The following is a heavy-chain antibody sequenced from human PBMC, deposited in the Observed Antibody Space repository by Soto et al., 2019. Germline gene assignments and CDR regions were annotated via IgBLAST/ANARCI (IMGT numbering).Heavy chain of an antibody. Sequence: QVQLQQWGAGLLKPSETLSLTCAVYGGSFSGYYWSWIRQPPGKGLEWIGEINHSGSTNYNPSLNSRVTISVDTSKNQFSLKLSSVTAADTAVYYCARGLRAHFDYWGQGTLVTVSS. J-gene: IGHJ4*02. D-gene: IGHD4-17*01. CDR3: ARGLRAHFDY. CDR2: INHSGST. CDR1: GGSFSGYY. V-gene: IGHV4-34*01.